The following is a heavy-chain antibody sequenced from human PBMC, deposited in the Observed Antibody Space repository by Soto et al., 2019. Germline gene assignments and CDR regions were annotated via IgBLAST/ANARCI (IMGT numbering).Heavy chain of an antibody. CDR1: GGSISNYY. J-gene: IGHJ4*02. Sequence: QVQLQESGPGLVKPSETLSLTCTVSGGSISNYYWSWLRQPPGKGLEWIGYIYYSGSTRYNPSLKSRDTISVDTSKNQSSLKLCSVTAADTAVYYCARHGPIAAAGTVFDYWGQGTLVTVSS. CDR3: ARHGPIAAAGTVFDY. CDR2: IYYSGST. V-gene: IGHV4-59*08. D-gene: IGHD6-13*01.